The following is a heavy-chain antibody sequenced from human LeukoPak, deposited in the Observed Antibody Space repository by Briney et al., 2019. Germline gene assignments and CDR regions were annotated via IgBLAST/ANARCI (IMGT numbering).Heavy chain of an antibody. D-gene: IGHD2-21*02. J-gene: IGHJ5*02. V-gene: IGHV1-2*02. Sequence: AASVKVSCKASGYTFTGYYIHWVRQAPGQGLEWMGWINPDSGGTNYAQKFQGRVTMTRDTSISTAYMELSRLRSDDTAVYYCARGLSGNWFDPWGREPWSPSPQ. CDR1: GYTFTGYY. CDR2: INPDSGGT. CDR3: ARGLSGNWFDP.